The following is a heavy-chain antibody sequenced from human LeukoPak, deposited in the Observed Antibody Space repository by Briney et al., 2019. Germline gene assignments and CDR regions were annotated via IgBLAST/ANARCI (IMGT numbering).Heavy chain of an antibody. Sequence: GGSLRLSCAASGFTFSSYGMHWVRQAPGKGLEWVAVIWYDGSNKYYADSVKGRFTISRDNSKNTLYLQMNSLRAEDTAVYYCARDRDYGDYEFDYWGQGTLVTVSS. J-gene: IGHJ4*02. CDR1: GFTFSSYG. V-gene: IGHV3-33*01. CDR3: ARDRDYGDYEFDY. D-gene: IGHD4-17*01. CDR2: IWYDGSNK.